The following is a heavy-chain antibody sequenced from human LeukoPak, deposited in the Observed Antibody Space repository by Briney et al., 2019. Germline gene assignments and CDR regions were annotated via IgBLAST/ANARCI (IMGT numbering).Heavy chain of an antibody. D-gene: IGHD2-2*01. CDR2: IIPIFGTA. CDR1: GGTFSSYA. V-gene: IGHV1-69*13. CDR3: QIPSGIGYCSSTSCYGDDY. J-gene: IGHJ4*02. Sequence: SVKVSCKASGGTFSSYAISWVRQAPEQGLEWMGGIIPIFGTANYAQKFQGRVTITADESTSTAYMELSSLRSEDTAVYYCQIPSGIGYCSSTSCYGDDYWGQGTLVTVSS.